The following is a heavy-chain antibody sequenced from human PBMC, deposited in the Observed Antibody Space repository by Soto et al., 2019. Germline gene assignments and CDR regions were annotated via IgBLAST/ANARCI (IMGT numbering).Heavy chain of an antibody. D-gene: IGHD3-10*01. CDR2: INAGNGRE. J-gene: IGHJ4*02. V-gene: IGHV1-3*01. Sequence: QVQLEQSGAEVKKPGASVKVSCKTSGYTFTSYTLHWVRQAPGQGLEWMGWINAGNGREKYSQRFQDRVSLSTDKSAPTAYMELRRLRSEDTAVYYCARGGGWVGEASFDSWGQGTQVTVSS. CDR3: ARGGGWVGEASFDS. CDR1: GYTFTSYT.